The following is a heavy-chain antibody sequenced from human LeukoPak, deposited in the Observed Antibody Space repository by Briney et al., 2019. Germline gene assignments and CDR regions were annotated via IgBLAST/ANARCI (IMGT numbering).Heavy chain of an antibody. CDR2: INYSGTT. V-gene: IGHV4-31*03. CDR1: GGSINSADYY. J-gene: IGHJ4*02. D-gene: IGHD6-13*01. CDR3: AREGGAYSSSYCLDY. Sequence: SETLSLTCTVSGGSINSADYYWTWIRQHPGKGLEWIGYINYSGTTYYNPSLKSRITVSVDTSKNQFSLKLSSVTAADTAVYYCAREGGAYSSSYCLDYLGKGTLVTVSS.